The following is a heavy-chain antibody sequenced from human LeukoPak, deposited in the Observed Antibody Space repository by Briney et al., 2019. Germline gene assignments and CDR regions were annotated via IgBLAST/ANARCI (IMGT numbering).Heavy chain of an antibody. CDR2: ISYDGSYK. V-gene: IGHV3-30-3*01. D-gene: IGHD3-10*01. CDR3: ARVRSIGITTADRSFEY. Sequence: GRSLRLSCAASGFTFSSYAMHWVRQAPGKGLEWVAVISYDGSYKYYADSVRGRFSISRDNSKNTLYLQMDSLGAEDTAVYYCARVRSIGITTADRSFEYWGQGILVSVSS. J-gene: IGHJ4*02. CDR1: GFTFSSYA.